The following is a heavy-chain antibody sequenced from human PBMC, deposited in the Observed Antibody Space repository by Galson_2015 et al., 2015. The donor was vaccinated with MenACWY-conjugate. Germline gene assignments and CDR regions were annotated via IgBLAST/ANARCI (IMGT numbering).Heavy chain of an antibody. Sequence: QSGAEVKKPGESLQISCKGSGYSFPTYWIGWVRQLPGKGLEWMGLISPGDTNTRYSPAFQGQVTISADKSISTAYLQWNSLQASDTAMYYCARHPPGGRGMDVWGQGTPVTVSS. D-gene: IGHD1-26*01. CDR2: ISPGDTNT. V-gene: IGHV5-51*01. J-gene: IGHJ6*02. CDR1: GYSFPTYW. CDR3: ARHPPGGRGMDV.